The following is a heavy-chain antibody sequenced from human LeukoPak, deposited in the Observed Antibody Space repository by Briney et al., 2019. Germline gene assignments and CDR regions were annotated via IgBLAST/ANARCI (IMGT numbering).Heavy chain of an antibody. CDR3: ARGGYSGTYYFDY. Sequence: PGGSLRLSCAASGFTFSTYGMHWVRQAPGKGLGWVAVVWYDGSNIHYVDSVKGRFTISRDNSKSTLYLQMNSLTAEDTAVYYCARGGYSGTYYFDYWGQGTLVTVSS. J-gene: IGHJ4*02. V-gene: IGHV3-33*01. CDR2: VWYDGSNI. D-gene: IGHD1-26*01. CDR1: GFTFSTYG.